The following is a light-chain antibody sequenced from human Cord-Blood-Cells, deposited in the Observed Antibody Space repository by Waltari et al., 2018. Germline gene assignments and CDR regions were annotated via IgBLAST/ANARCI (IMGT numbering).Light chain of an antibody. J-gene: IGLJ1*01. CDR2: EGS. V-gene: IGLV2-23*01. Sequence: QSALTQPASVSGSPGQSITISCTGTSSDVGSYNLVSWYQQHPGKAPKLMIYEGSKRPSGVSNRFSDSKSGNTASLTISGLQAEDEADYYCCSYAGSVFGTGTKVTVL. CDR3: CSYAGSV. CDR1: SSDVGSYNL.